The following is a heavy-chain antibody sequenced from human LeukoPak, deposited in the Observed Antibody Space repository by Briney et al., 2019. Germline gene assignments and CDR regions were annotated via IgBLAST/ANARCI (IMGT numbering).Heavy chain of an antibody. J-gene: IGHJ6*02. Sequence: SGGSLRLSCAASGFTVSNNHMSWVRQAPGKGLEWVAHIKQDGSEKNYVDSVKGRFTISRDNAKNSLYLQMNSLRAEDTAVYYCARERWSLYSNDYYYYGLDVWGQGTTVTVSS. CDR3: ARERWSLYSNDYYYYGLDV. CDR2: IKQDGSEK. V-gene: IGHV3-7*01. CDR1: GFTVSNNH. D-gene: IGHD3-3*01.